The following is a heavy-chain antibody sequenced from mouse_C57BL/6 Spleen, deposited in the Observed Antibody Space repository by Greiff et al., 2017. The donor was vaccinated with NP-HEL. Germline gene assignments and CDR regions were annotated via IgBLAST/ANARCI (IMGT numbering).Heavy chain of an antibody. V-gene: IGHV1-82*01. J-gene: IGHJ1*03. Sequence: VKLMESGPELVKPGASVKISCKASGYAFSSSWMNWVKQRPGKGLEWIGRIYPGDGDTNYNGKFKGKATLTADKSSSTAYMQLSSLTSEDSAVYFCASPEVYYGSRDWYFDVWGTGTTVTVSS. CDR1: GYAFSSSW. CDR2: IYPGDGDT. CDR3: ASPEVYYGSRDWYFDV. D-gene: IGHD1-1*01.